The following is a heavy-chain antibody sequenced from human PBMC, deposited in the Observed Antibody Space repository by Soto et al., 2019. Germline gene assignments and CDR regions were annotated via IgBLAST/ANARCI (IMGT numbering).Heavy chain of an antibody. Sequence: PSETLSLTCTVSGGSISSGSYYWGWIRQPPGKGMEWIGSIYYSGSTYYNPSLKNRVKISVDTSKKQYSMKLNSVTAAEKAVKNCARLYYYDSSGYYYGGPFFDYWGQGTLVTVSS. D-gene: IGHD3-22*01. V-gene: IGHV4-39*01. CDR2: IYYSGST. CDR3: ARLYYYDSSGYYYGGPFFDY. J-gene: IGHJ4*02. CDR1: GGSISSGSYY.